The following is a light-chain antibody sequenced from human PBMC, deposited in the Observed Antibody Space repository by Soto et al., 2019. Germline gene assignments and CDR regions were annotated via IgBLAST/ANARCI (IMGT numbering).Light chain of an antibody. V-gene: IGKV3-11*01. Sequence: EIVLTQSPATLSLSPGDRATLSCRAGQSVSNYLGWYQQKSGQAPRLLISDVSNRATGIPGRFSGSGSGTDGTLTISSLEPEDFEDYYCQHRVDGPTFGGGTKVEIK. CDR1: QSVSNY. CDR2: DVS. CDR3: QHRVDGPT. J-gene: IGKJ4*01.